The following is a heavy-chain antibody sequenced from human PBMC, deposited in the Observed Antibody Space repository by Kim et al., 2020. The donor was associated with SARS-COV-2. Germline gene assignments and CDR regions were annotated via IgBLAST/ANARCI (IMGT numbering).Heavy chain of an antibody. V-gene: IGHV3-7*03. CDR3: ARDWGGYNY. CDR2: IKEDGSEK. J-gene: IGHJ4*02. CDR1: GFSFSSYW. D-gene: IGHD6-25*01. Sequence: GGSLRLSCAASGFSFSSYWMNWVRQAPGEGLEWVANIKEDGSEKYYVDSVKGRFTISRDNAKNSLYLQMNSLRAEDTAVYYCARDWGGYNYWGQGTLVTVSS.